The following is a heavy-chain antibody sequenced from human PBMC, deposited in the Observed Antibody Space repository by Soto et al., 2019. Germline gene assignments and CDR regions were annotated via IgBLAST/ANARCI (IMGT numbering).Heavy chain of an antibody. CDR2: VKSKNDGGTT. Sequence: EVHLVESGGGLVKPGWSLRLSCAASGFTFSNAWINWVRQAPGKGLEWVGRVKSKNDGGTTDFAAPVKGRFAISRDDSKNMVYLEMNSLQTEDTAIYYCTTDSYITSIIVRFDYWGHGTLVTVSS. CDR3: TTDSYITSIIVRFDY. V-gene: IGHV3-15*07. CDR1: GFTFSNAW. J-gene: IGHJ4*01. D-gene: IGHD3-22*01.